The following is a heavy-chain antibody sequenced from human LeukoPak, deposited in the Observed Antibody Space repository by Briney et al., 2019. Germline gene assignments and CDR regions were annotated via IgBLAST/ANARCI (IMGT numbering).Heavy chain of an antibody. Sequence: PGGSLRLSCAASGFTFNKYAMHWVRQAPGKGLEWVAVVSYLGNDKFYADSVNGRFTISKDNSNNTVYLEINSLRSEDTAVYYCARPLERRLIHYFDFWGPGTLVTVSS. CDR1: GFTFNKYA. V-gene: IGHV3-30-3*01. CDR3: ARPLERRLIHYFDF. CDR2: VSYLGNDK. J-gene: IGHJ4*02. D-gene: IGHD6-25*01.